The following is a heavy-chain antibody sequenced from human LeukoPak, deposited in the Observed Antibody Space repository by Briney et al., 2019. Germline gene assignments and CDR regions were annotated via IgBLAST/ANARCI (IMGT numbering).Heavy chain of an antibody. CDR1: GYTFTSYD. CDR2: MNPNSGNT. J-gene: IGHJ4*02. D-gene: IGHD3-10*01. V-gene: IGHV1-8*01. Sequence: ASVKVSCKASGYTFTSYDINWVRQATGQGLEWMGWMNPNSGNTGYAQKFQGRVTMTRDTSISTAYMELSRLRSDDTAVYYCARDPSPSGGVYWGQGTLVTVSS. CDR3: ARDPSPSGGVY.